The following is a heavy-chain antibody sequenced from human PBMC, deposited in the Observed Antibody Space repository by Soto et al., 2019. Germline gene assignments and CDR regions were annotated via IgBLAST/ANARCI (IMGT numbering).Heavy chain of an antibody. V-gene: IGHV4-4*03. Sequence: QLQLQESGPGLLKPPETLSLTCAVSGGYISSSIWWTWVRQPPGRGLEWIGEISQSGETNYNASLRSRVTVSIDKSKNHLSLELTYATAADTAVYYCATRGFRRPIYWGRGTLVTVSS. J-gene: IGHJ4*02. CDR2: ISQSGET. D-gene: IGHD3-22*01. CDR1: GGYISSSIW. CDR3: ATRGFRRPIY.